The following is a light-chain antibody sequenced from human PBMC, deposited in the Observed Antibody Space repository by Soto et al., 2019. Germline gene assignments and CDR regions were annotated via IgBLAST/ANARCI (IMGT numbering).Light chain of an antibody. Sequence: DIVLTQSPATLSVSPGDTVTLSCRASESLFGFLAWYQQKPGQAPRLLMYGVSTRATGIPARFSGGGSATDFTLIISSLQSEDSAFYFCQSYNDWPFASGLGTRLEI. CDR1: ESLFGF. CDR3: QSYNDWPFA. CDR2: GVS. V-gene: IGKV3-15*01. J-gene: IGKJ2*01.